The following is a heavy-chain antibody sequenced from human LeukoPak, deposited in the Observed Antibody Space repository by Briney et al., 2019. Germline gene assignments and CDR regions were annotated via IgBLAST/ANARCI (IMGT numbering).Heavy chain of an antibody. CDR1: GFTFSSYG. CDR2: IWYDGSNK. V-gene: IGHV3-33*06. Sequence: GESLKISCAASGFTFSSYGMHWVRQAPGKGLEWVAVIWYDGSNKYYADSVKGRFTISRDNSKNTLYLQMNSLRAEDTAVYYCAKVIRFLEWLQYFDYWGQGTLVTVSS. D-gene: IGHD3-3*01. CDR3: AKVIRFLEWLQYFDY. J-gene: IGHJ4*02.